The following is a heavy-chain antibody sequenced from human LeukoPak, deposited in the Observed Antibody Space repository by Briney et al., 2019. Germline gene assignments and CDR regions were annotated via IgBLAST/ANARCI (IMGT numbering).Heavy chain of an antibody. V-gene: IGHV3-30*18. CDR2: ISYDGSNK. Sequence: GGSLRLSCAASGFTFSSYGKHWVRQAPGKGLEWVAVISYDGSNKYYADSVKGRFTISRDNSKNTLYLQMNSLRAEDTAVYYCAKDGRSASSPGYWGQGTLVTVSS. CDR1: GFTFSSYG. CDR3: AKDGRSASSPGY. J-gene: IGHJ4*02. D-gene: IGHD6-6*01.